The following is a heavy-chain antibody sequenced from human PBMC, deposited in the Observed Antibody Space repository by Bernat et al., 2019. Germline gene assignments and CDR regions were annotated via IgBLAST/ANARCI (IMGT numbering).Heavy chain of an antibody. J-gene: IGHJ6*02. CDR3: ARVRDDYGDSDYYYGMDV. D-gene: IGHD4-17*01. V-gene: IGHV1-2*04. CDR2: INPNSGGT. CDR1: GYTFTGYY. Sequence: QVQLVQSGAEVKKPGASVKVSCKASGYTFTGYYMHWVRQAPGQGLEWMGWINPNSGGTNYAQKCQCWVTMTSDTSISTAYMELSRLRSDDTAVYYCARVRDDYGDSDYYYGMDVWGQGTTVTVSS.